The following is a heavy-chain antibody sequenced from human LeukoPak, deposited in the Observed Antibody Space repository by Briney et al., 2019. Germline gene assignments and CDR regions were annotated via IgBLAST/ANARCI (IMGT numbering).Heavy chain of an antibody. CDR3: ARESYYDFWITSYYFGY. V-gene: IGHV1-69*13. Sequence: GASVKVSCKASGGTFSSYAISWVRQAPGQGLEWMGGIIPIFGTANYAQKFQGRVTITADESTSTAYMELSSLRSEDTAVYYCARESYYDFWITSYYFGYWGQGTLVTVSS. J-gene: IGHJ4*02. D-gene: IGHD3-3*01. CDR2: IIPIFGTA. CDR1: GGTFSSYA.